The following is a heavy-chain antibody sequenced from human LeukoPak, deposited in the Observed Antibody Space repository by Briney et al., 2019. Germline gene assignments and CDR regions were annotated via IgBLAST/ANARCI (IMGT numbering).Heavy chain of an antibody. V-gene: IGHV3-30*02. Sequence: GGSLRLSCGASGFTFSSYGMHWVCQAPGKGLEWVAFIRYDGSNKYYADSVKGRFTLSRDNSKNTLYLQMNSLRAEDTAVYYCAKGEPYYYDSSGYPLFDYWGQGTLVTVSS. CDR3: AKGEPYYYDSSGYPLFDY. CDR1: GFTFSSYG. CDR2: IRYDGSNK. J-gene: IGHJ4*02. D-gene: IGHD3-22*01.